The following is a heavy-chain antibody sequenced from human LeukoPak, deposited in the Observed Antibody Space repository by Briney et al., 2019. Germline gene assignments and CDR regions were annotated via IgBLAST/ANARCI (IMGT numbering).Heavy chain of an antibody. CDR3: ARPRIAARPADAFDI. D-gene: IGHD6-6*01. V-gene: IGHV5-51*01. Sequence: GESLKISCKGSGYSFTSYWIGWVRQMPGKGLEWMGIIYPGDSGTRYSPSFQGQVTISTDKSISTAYLQWSSLKASDTAMYYCARPRIAARPADAFDIWGQGTMVTVSS. CDR1: GYSFTSYW. CDR2: IYPGDSGT. J-gene: IGHJ3*02.